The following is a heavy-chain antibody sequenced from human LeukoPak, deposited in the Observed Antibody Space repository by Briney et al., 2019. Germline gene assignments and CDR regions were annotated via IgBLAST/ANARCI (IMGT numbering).Heavy chain of an antibody. Sequence: ASVKVSCKVSGYTLTELSMHWVRQAPGKGLEWMGGFDPEDGETIYAQKFQGRVTMTEDTSTDTAYMELSSLRSEDTAVYYCATYDILTGYSDYWGQGTLVTVSS. CDR3: ATYDILTGYSDY. CDR2: FDPEDGET. D-gene: IGHD3-9*01. CDR1: GYTLTELS. J-gene: IGHJ4*02. V-gene: IGHV1-24*01.